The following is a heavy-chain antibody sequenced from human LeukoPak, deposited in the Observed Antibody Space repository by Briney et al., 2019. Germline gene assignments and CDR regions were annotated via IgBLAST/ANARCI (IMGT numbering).Heavy chain of an antibody. CDR2: IYYSGST. CDR3: AVVVGATRGTYYFDY. CDR1: GGSISSSSYY. J-gene: IGHJ4*02. V-gene: IGHV4-39*01. D-gene: IGHD1-26*01. Sequence: ETMSLTCTVSGGSISSSSYYWGWIRQPPGKGLEWIGSIYYSGSTYYNPSLKSRVTISVDTSKNQFSLKLSSVTAADTAVYYCAVVVGATRGTYYFDYWGQGTLVTVSS.